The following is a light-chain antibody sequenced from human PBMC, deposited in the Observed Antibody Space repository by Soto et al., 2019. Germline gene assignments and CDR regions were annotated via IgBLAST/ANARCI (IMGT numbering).Light chain of an antibody. CDR2: DAS. CDR3: QQRSTWPT. J-gene: IGKJ1*01. Sequence: EIVLTQSPATLSLSPGERATLSCRASQSVSRFLAWYQQKPGQAPRLLIHDASNRATGIPARFSGSGSGTDFTLTSSSLEPEDFAVYYCQQRSTWPTFGQGTKVEIK. V-gene: IGKV3-11*01. CDR1: QSVSRF.